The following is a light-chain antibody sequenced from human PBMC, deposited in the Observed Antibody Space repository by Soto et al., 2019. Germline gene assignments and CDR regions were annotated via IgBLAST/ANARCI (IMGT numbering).Light chain of an antibody. V-gene: IGLV2-14*01. J-gene: IGLJ1*01. CDR2: EVF. CDR1: NSEVGAYNY. Sequence: QSALTQPASVSGSRGQSITIPCTGTNSEVGAYNYVSWYQHHPGKAPKLMIYEVFIRPSGVSSRFSGSKSGSTASLTISGLLAEDEADYYCSSYTTTNTLYVFGTGTKLTVL. CDR3: SSYTTTNTLYV.